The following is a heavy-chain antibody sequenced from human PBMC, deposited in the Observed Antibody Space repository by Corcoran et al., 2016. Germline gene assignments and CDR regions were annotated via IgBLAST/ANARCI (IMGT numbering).Heavy chain of an antibody. CDR2: IKQDGSEK. CDR1: GFTFSSYW. D-gene: IGHD5-12*01. V-gene: IGHV3-7*01. Sequence: EVQLVESGGGLVQPGGSLRLSCAASGFTFSSYWMSWVRQAPGKGLEWVANIKQDGSEKYYVDSVKGRFTISRDNAKNSLYLQMNSLRAEDTAVYYCARDFGLWVVATANDAFDIWGQGTMVTVSS. CDR3: ARDFGLWVVATANDAFDI. J-gene: IGHJ3*02.